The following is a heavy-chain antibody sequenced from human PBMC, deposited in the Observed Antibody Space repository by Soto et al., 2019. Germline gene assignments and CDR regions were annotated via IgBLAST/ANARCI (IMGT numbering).Heavy chain of an antibody. CDR1: GYSFTSYG. Sequence: QVQLVQSGAEVKKPGASVKVSCKASGYSFTSYGISWVRRAAGQGLEWMGWISAYNSNTKYAQKLQGRVTMTTDTSTSTAYMELRSLRSDHSAVYYCARDLPVALIDYWGQGTLVTVSS. D-gene: IGHD6-19*01. CDR2: ISAYNSNT. CDR3: ARDLPVALIDY. V-gene: IGHV1-18*01. J-gene: IGHJ4*02.